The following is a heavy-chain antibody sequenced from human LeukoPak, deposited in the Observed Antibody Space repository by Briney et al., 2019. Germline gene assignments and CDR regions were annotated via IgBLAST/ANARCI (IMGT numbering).Heavy chain of an antibody. CDR1: GGSISSTNW. CDR3: ARKSGPLDY. CDR2: IYHTGST. J-gene: IGHJ4*02. V-gene: IGHV4-4*02. Sequence: SETLSLTCAVSGGSISSTNWWTWVRQAPGKGLEWIGEIYHTGSTNYSPSLESRVTISVDKSKNQFSLKLNSVTAADTAVYHCARKSGPLDYWDQGTLVTVSS. D-gene: IGHD2-15*01.